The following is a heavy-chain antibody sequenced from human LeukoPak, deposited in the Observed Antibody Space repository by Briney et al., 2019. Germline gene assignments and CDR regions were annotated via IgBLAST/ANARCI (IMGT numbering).Heavy chain of an antibody. CDR3: ARRPKYCSSTSCYGDY. Sequence: SETLSLTCTVSGGSISSSSYYWGWIRQPPGKGLEWIGSIYYSGSTYYNPSLKSRVTISVDTSKSQFSLKLSSVTAADTAVYYCARRPKYCSSTSCYGDYWGQGTLVTVSS. J-gene: IGHJ4*02. CDR1: GGSISSSSYY. CDR2: IYYSGST. V-gene: IGHV4-39*01. D-gene: IGHD2-2*01.